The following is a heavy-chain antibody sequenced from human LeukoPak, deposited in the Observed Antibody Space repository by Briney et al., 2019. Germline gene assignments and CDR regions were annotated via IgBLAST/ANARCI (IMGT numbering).Heavy chain of an antibody. V-gene: IGHV3-21*01. CDR3: ARASMITFGGVIVY. CDR2: ISSSSSYI. D-gene: IGHD3-16*02. J-gene: IGHJ4*02. CDR1: GFSFSVYA. Sequence: PGVSLRLSCAASGFSFSVYAMSWVRQAPGKGLEWVSSISSSSSYIYYAVSVKGRFTISRDNAKNSLYLQMNSLRAEDTAVYYCARASMITFGGVIVYWGQGTLVTVSS.